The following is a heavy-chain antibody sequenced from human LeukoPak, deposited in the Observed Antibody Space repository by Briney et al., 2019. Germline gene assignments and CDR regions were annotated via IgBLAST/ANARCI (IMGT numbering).Heavy chain of an antibody. D-gene: IGHD3-16*02. CDR3: ARDRPSEVYVWGSYQPN. J-gene: IGHJ4*02. CDR2: IYHSGST. CDR1: GGSISSGGYS. Sequence: SETLSLTCAVSGGSISSGGYSWSWIRQPPGKGLEWIGYIYHSGSTYYNPSLKSRVTISVDRSKNQFSLKLSSVTAADTAVYYCARDRPSEVYVWGSYQPNWGQGTLVTVSS. V-gene: IGHV4-30-2*01.